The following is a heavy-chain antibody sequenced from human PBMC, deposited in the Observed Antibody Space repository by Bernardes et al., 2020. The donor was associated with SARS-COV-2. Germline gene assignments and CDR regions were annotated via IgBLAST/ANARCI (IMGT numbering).Heavy chain of an antibody. D-gene: IGHD2-2*01. Sequence: GGSLRLSCAASGFTFNSYDMMWVRQAPGRGLEWVSYISSRGPTMYYADSVEGRFTISRDNAGISLYLQMHSLRAEDTAVYYCARDRSYCSSNSCYAYDRFYGLDVWGQGTTVTVSS. CDR1: GFTFNSYD. V-gene: IGHV3-48*03. J-gene: IGHJ6*02. CDR2: ISSRGPTM. CDR3: ARDRSYCSSNSCYAYDRFYGLDV.